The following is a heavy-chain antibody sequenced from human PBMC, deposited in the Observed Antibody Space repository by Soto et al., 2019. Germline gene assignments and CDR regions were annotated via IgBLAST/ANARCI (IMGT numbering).Heavy chain of an antibody. D-gene: IGHD3-16*01. CDR3: ARGGSLRPIDY. CDR1: GFTFSDYY. J-gene: IGHJ4*02. V-gene: IGHV3-11*06. Sequence: LRLSCAASGFTFSDYYISWIRHAPGKGLEWVSYISSSSSYTNYADSVKGRFTISRDNAKNSLYLQMNSLRAEDTAVYYCARGGSLRPIDYWGQGTLVTVSS. CDR2: ISSSSSYT.